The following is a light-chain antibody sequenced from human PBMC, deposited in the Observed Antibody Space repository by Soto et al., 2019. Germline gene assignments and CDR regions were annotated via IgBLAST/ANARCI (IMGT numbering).Light chain of an antibody. J-gene: IGKJ5*01. Sequence: ELTESADTLYLCPWERATRSCRASPRVRSRYFASYEQKPGQATTLLLYGASRSPTSLPDSFTGSGSGTDFTLTLRRLATEDLAVYYCQQYGSSATFGQGTRLEIK. CDR2: GAS. CDR1: PRVRSRY. V-gene: IGKV3-20*01. CDR3: QQYGSSAT.